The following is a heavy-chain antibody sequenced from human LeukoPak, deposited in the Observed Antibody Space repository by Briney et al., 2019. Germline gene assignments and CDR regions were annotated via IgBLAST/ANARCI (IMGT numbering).Heavy chain of an antibody. CDR1: DFTFSGYW. Sequence: PGGSLRLSCAASDFTFSGYWMNWVRQAPGKGLEWVANINADGRDTYYVNSVRGRLTISRDNADNSLYLQMNSLRGDDTAVYLCARGVNSAIDWWGQGTLVTVSS. J-gene: IGHJ4*02. CDR2: INADGRDT. V-gene: IGHV3-7*01. D-gene: IGHD3-10*01. CDR3: ARGVNSAIDW.